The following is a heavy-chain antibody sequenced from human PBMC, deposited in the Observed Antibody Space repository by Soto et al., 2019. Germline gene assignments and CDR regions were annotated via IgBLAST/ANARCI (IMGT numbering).Heavy chain of an antibody. J-gene: IGHJ4*02. D-gene: IGHD2-2*01. V-gene: IGHV3-21*01. CDR3: AREDSIIIPAVSDF. CDR2: ISKSDYT. Sequence: GGSLRLSCTVSGFAFNNYGINWVRQAPGKGLEWVSSISKSDYTYYSDSVKGRFTISRDNAKNSVSLQMNTLRVEDTAVYYCAREDSIIIPAVSDFWGQGTLVT. CDR1: GFAFNNYG.